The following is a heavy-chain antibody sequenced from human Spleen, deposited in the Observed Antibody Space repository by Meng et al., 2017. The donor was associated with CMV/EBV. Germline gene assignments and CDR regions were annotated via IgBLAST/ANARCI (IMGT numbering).Heavy chain of an antibody. CDR1: GVTFRSFV. Sequence: KVSCKASGVTFRSFVISWVRQAPGQGLEWMGVIIPIFGTANYAQKFQGRVTMTADDSTSTAYMELRTLRSEDTAVYYCARDLGTATTHWGQGTLVTVSS. CDR2: IIPIFGTA. V-gene: IGHV1-69*01. J-gene: IGHJ4*02. D-gene: IGHD1-7*01. CDR3: ARDLGTATTH.